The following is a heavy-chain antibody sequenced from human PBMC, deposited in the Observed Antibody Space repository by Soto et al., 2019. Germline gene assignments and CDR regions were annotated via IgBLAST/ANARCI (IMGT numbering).Heavy chain of an antibody. J-gene: IGHJ5*02. V-gene: IGHV5-10-1*01. D-gene: IGHD2-15*01. Sequence: HGESLKISCKGSGYSFTSYWISWVRQMPGKGLEWMGRIDPSDSYTNYSPPFQGHVTISADKSISTAYLQWSSLKASDTAMYYCARQSYCSGGSCFRWFDPWGQGTLVTVSS. CDR2: IDPSDSYT. CDR3: ARQSYCSGGSCFRWFDP. CDR1: GYSFTSYW.